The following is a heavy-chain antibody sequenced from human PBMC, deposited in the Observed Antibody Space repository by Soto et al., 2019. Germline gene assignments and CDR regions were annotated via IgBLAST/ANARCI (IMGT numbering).Heavy chain of an antibody. Sequence: EMRLLESGGASVQPGGSLRLSCAASGFSFGTFVMTWFRQAPGGGLEWVASITDSGYTASYAETVEGRFTVSRDNSKNKLHLQMNDLRAEDTATYYCAKNGQWLATPPEAWGQGTLVTVSS. CDR3: AKNGQWLATPPEA. V-gene: IGHV3-23*01. D-gene: IGHD6-19*01. CDR1: GFSFGTFV. CDR2: ITDSGYTA. J-gene: IGHJ4*02.